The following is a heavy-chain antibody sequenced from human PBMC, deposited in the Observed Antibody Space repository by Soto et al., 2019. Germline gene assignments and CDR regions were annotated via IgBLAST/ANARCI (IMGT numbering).Heavy chain of an antibody. CDR3: ARGALITWNHHFFEY. CDR2: INHSGST. D-gene: IGHD1-1*01. V-gene: IGHV4-34*01. J-gene: IGHJ4*02. CDR1: GGSFSGYY. Sequence: QVRLQQWGAGLLKPSETLSLTCAVYGGSFSGYYWSWIRQPPGKGLEWIGEINHSGSTNSNPSLKSRVTISVDTSKNQFSLKLSSVTAADTAVYFCARGALITWNHHFFEYWGRGTPVTVSS.